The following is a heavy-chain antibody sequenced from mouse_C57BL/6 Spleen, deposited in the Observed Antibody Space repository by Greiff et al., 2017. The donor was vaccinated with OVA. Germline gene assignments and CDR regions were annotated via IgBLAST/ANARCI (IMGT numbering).Heavy chain of an antibody. CDR2: IYPRSGNT. V-gene: IGHV1-81*01. J-gene: IGHJ2*01. D-gene: IGHD1-1*01. Sequence: VQLQQSGAELARPGASVKLSCKASGYTFTSYGISWVKQRTGQGLEWIGEIYPRSGNTYYNEKFKGKATLTADKSSSTAYMELRSLTSEDSAVYFCARWDYYGSSSYYFDYWGQGTTLTVSS. CDR3: ARWDYYGSSSYYFDY. CDR1: GYTFTSYG.